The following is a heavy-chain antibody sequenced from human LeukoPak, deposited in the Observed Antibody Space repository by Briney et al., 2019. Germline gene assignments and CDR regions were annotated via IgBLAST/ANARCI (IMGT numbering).Heavy chain of an antibody. CDR2: ISYDESNK. CDR3: ARAAGYSILLGYFDY. J-gene: IGHJ4*02. CDR1: GFTFSSYA. D-gene: IGHD6-13*01. Sequence: GGSLRLSCAASGFTFSSYAMHWVRQAPGKGLEWVAVISYDESNKYYADSVKGRFTISRDNSKNTLYLQMNSLRAEDTAVYYCARAAGYSILLGYFDYWGQGTLVTVSS. V-gene: IGHV3-30-3*01.